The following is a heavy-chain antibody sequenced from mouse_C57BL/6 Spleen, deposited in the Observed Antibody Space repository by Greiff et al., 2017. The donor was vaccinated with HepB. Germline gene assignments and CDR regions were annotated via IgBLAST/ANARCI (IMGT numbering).Heavy chain of an antibody. Sequence: EVMLVESGGGLVKPGGSLKLSCAASGFTFSDYGMHWVRQAPEKGLEWVAYISSGSSTIYYADTVKGRFTISRDNAKNTLFLQMTSLRSEDTAMYYCARWAYDGYYPDYWGQGTSVTVSS. CDR2: ISSGSSTI. D-gene: IGHD2-3*01. CDR3: ARWAYDGYYPDY. CDR1: GFTFSDYG. J-gene: IGHJ4*01. V-gene: IGHV5-17*01.